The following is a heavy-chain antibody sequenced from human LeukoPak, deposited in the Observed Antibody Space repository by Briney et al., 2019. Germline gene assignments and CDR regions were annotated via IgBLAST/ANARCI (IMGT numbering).Heavy chain of an antibody. D-gene: IGHD2-2*01. Sequence: PGRSLRLCCAASGFTFSRSAMHWVRQAPGKGLEWVAVISSDGSNKYHADSVKGRFTISRDNSKNTLYVQMNSLRVEDTAVYYCARDLSTAVVPAAMFSPPTTWTYGMDVWGQGTTVTVSS. CDR2: ISSDGSNK. V-gene: IGHV3-30-3*01. CDR1: GFTFSRSA. J-gene: IGHJ6*02. CDR3: ARDLSTAVVPAAMFSPPTTWTYGMDV.